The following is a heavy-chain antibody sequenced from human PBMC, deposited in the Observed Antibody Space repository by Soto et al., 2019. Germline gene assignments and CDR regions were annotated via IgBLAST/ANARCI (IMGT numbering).Heavy chain of an antibody. CDR2: ISSSSGTI. D-gene: IGHD6-19*01. CDR1: GFTFSSYS. CDR3: VRHSPVAGKFYYYYGMDV. J-gene: IGHJ6*02. Sequence: PGGSLRLSCAASGFTFSSYSMNWVRQAPGKGLEWVSYISSSSGTIYYADSVKSRFTISRDNAKNSLYLQMNSLRDEDTAVYYCVRHSPVAGKFYYYYGMDVWGQGTTVTVAS. V-gene: IGHV3-48*02.